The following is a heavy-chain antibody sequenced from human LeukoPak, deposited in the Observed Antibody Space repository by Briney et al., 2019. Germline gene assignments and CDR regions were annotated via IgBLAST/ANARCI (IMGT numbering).Heavy chain of an antibody. CDR2: INSDGSST. Sequence: GGSLRLSCAASGFTFSSYWMHWVRQAPGKGLVWVSRINSDGSSTSYADSVKGRFTISRDNAKNTLYLQMNSLRAEDTAVYYCARDGSSGWYVAADWFDPWGQGTLVTVSS. CDR1: GFTFSSYW. V-gene: IGHV3-74*01. D-gene: IGHD6-19*01. CDR3: ARDGSSGWYVAADWFDP. J-gene: IGHJ5*02.